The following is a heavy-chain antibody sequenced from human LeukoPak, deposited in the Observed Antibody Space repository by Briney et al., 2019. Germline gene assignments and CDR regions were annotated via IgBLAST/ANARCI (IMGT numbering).Heavy chain of an antibody. D-gene: IGHD6-19*01. Sequence: ASVKVSCKASGFIFTRCYMYWVRQAPAQGLEWMGWINPNSGGTKYVQTFQGRDTMTRDTSISTAYMDLSRLRSDDTVVYYCARDHPYSSGWHGRVEAFDLWGQGTTVTVSS. J-gene: IGHJ3*01. CDR1: GFIFTRCY. CDR2: INPNSGGT. V-gene: IGHV1-2*02. CDR3: ARDHPYSSGWHGRVEAFDL.